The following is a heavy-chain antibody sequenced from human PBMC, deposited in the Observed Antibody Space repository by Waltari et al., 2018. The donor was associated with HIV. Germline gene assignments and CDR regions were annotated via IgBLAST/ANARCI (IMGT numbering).Heavy chain of an antibody. CDR2: VFHSGST. J-gene: IGHJ4*02. D-gene: IGHD6-13*01. CDR3: ARQPAPDSTWFQIYFDY. Sequence: QVQLQESGPGLVKPSDTLSLTCAVPHFSISSGHYWCWIRQSPGKGLAWIGSVFHSGSTFYKPSFRSRVSISVDTSKNQFSLKLTSVTAADTAVYYCARQPAPDSTWFQIYFDYWGQGTVVTVSS. V-gene: IGHV4-38-2*01. CDR1: HFSISSGHY.